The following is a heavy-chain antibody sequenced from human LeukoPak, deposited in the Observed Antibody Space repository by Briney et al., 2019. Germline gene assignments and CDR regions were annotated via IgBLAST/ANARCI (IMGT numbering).Heavy chain of an antibody. CDR3: ARGGDYDSSGYYYV. D-gene: IGHD3-22*01. Sequence: ASVKVSCKASGYTFTGYYMHWVRQAPGQGLEWMGWINPNSGGINYAQKFQGRATMTRDTSISTAYMELSRLRSDDTAVYYCARGGDYDSSGYYYVWGQGTLVTVSS. V-gene: IGHV1-2*02. CDR1: GYTFTGYY. J-gene: IGHJ4*02. CDR2: INPNSGGI.